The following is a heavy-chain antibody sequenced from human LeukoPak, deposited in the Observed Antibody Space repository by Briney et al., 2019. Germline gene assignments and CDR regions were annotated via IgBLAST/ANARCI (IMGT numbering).Heavy chain of an antibody. CDR2: ISSNSSYI. V-gene: IGHV3-21*01. D-gene: IGHD2-2*01. Sequence: GGSLRLSCAASGFTFSSYSMNWVRQAPGKGLEWVSSISSNSSYIYYADSVKGRFTISRDNAKNSLYLQMNSLRAEDTAVYYCARGIAGYCSSTSCPTGWGQGTLVTVSS. J-gene: IGHJ4*02. CDR3: ARGIAGYCSSTSCPTG. CDR1: GFTFSSYS.